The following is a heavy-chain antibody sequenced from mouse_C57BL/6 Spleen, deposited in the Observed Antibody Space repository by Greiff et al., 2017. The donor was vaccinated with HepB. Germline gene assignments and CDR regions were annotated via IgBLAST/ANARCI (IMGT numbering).Heavy chain of an antibody. Sequence: EVNLVESGGGLVKPGGSLKLSCAASGFTFSSYAMSWVRQTPEKRLEWVATISDGGSYTYYPDNVKGRFTISRDNAKNNLYLQMSHLKSEDTAMYYCARDYYCNYDYAMDYWGPGTSVTVSS. CDR2: ISDGGSYT. V-gene: IGHV5-4*03. J-gene: IGHJ4*01. D-gene: IGHD2-1*01. CDR1: GFTFSSYA. CDR3: ARDYYCNYDYAMDY.